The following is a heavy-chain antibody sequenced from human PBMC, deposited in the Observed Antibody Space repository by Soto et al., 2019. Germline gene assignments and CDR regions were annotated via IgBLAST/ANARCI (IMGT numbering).Heavy chain of an antibody. CDR1: GYTFNRYG. Sequence: QVQLVQSGAEVKKPGASVKLSCKASGYTFNRYGISWVRQAPGQGLEWVGWLNGYNEKTNYAQNLQGRVTMTTDRSTTEAYMELRRLPSDDTAVYFCSRDGYCSSGSCALYSHDYFGMDVWGQGTTVTVSS. V-gene: IGHV1-18*01. CDR3: SRDGYCSSGSCALYSHDYFGMDV. J-gene: IGHJ6*02. CDR2: LNGYNEKT. D-gene: IGHD2-15*01.